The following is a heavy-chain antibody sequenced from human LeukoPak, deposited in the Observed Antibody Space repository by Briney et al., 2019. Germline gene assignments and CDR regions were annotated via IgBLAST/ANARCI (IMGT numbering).Heavy chain of an antibody. J-gene: IGHJ3*02. D-gene: IGHD4-17*01. V-gene: IGHV3-7*01. CDR2: IKQDGREK. Sequence: PGGSLRLSCAASGFTFSSYWMTWVRQAPGKGLEWVANIKQDGREKYYVDSVKGRFTISRDNAKNSLYLQMNSLRAEDTAVYYCARYPDYGDFTGGAFDIWGQGTMVTVSS. CDR3: ARYPDYGDFTGGAFDI. CDR1: GFTFSSYW.